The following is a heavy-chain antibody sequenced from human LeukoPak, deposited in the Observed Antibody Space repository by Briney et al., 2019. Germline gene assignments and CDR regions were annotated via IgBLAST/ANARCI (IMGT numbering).Heavy chain of an antibody. J-gene: IGHJ5*02. D-gene: IGHD2-15*01. CDR3: ARFCSGGGCYHNWFDP. CDR2: ISAYNGNT. Sequence: GASVKVSCKASGYTFTSYGISWVRQAPGQGLEWMGWISAYNGNTIYAQKLQGRVTMTTDTATNTAYMELRSLRSDDTAVYHCARFCSGGGCYHNWFDPWGQGTLVTVSS. CDR1: GYTFTSYG. V-gene: IGHV1-18*01.